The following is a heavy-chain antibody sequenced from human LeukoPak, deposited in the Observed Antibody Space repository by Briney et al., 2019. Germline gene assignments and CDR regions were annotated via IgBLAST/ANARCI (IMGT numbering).Heavy chain of an antibody. CDR1: GYTFTSYG. D-gene: IGHD2-2*01. V-gene: IGHV1-18*01. CDR2: ISAYNGNT. J-gene: IGHJ4*02. CDR3: AREGYCSSTSCYPFDY. Sequence: ASVKVSCKASGYTFTSYGISWVRQAPGQGLEWMGWISAYNGNTNYAQKLQGRVTMTTGTSTSTAYMELRSLRSDDTAVYYCAREGYCSSTSCYPFDYWGQGTLVTVSS.